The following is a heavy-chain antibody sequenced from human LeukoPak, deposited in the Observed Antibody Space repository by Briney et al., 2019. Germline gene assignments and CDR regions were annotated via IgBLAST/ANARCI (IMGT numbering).Heavy chain of an antibody. V-gene: IGHV1-8*01. CDR2: MNPNSGNT. J-gene: IGHJ5*02. CDR1: GYTFTSYD. Sequence: ASVKVSCKASGYTFTSYDINWVRQATGQGLEWMGWMNPNSGNTGYAQKFQGRVTMTRNISISTAYMELSSLRSEDTAVYYCARDLYCSSTSCYAGNNWFDPWGQGTLVTVSS. D-gene: IGHD2-2*01. CDR3: ARDLYCSSTSCYAGNNWFDP.